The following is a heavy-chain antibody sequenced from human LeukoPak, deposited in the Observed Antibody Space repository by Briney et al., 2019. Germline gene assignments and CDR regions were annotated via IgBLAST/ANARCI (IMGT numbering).Heavy chain of an antibody. V-gene: IGHV3-23*01. CDR2: ISGSGGST. J-gene: IGHJ4*02. CDR1: GFTFSSYA. CDR3: AKDPSGDIRVADY. D-gene: IGHD5-18*01. Sequence: GGSLRLSCAASGFTFSSYAMSWVRQAPGKGLEWVSAISGSGGSTYYADSVKGRFTISRDNSKNTLYLQMNSLRAGDTAVYYCAKDPSGDIRVADYWGQGTLVTVSS.